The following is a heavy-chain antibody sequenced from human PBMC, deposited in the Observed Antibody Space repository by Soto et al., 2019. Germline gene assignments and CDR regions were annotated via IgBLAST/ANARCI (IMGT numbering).Heavy chain of an antibody. CDR2: INPKFGDT. V-gene: IGHV1-2*02. Sequence: QVQLVQSGAEVKEPGDSVRVSCEASGYTFTAYYIHWVRQAPGQGLEWMGWINPKFGDTTDGQDFQGRVSMTREMSISTVYMELSRLTSDDTAIYYCARNMDYYYGPGSGNGHGFWGQGTTVTVFS. CDR3: ARNMDYYYGPGSGNGHGF. J-gene: IGHJ6*02. CDR1: GYTFTAYY. D-gene: IGHD3-10*01.